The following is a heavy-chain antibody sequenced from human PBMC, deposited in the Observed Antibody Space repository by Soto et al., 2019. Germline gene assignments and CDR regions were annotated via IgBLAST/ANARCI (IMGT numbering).Heavy chain of an antibody. Sequence: ASVKVSCKASGYTFTSYDISWVRQAPGQGLEWMGWISTYNGNTNYAQKLQGRVTMTTDTSTSTAYMELRSLRSDADTAVYYCARGVLHWGQGTLVNVSS. CDR2: ISTYNGNT. CDR1: GYTFTSYD. CDR3: ARGVLH. J-gene: IGHJ4*02. V-gene: IGHV1-18*01.